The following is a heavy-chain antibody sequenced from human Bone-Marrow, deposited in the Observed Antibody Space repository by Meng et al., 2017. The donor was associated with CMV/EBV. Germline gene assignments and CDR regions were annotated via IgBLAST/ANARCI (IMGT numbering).Heavy chain of an antibody. CDR1: GGSISSSSYY. Sequence: SETLSLTCTVSGGSISSSSYYWGWIRQPPGKGLEWIGSIYYSGSTYYNPSLKSRVTRSVDTSKNQCSLKLSSVTAADTAVYYCARDITPPTYRGIVGAIEGFDPWGQGTLVTVSS. J-gene: IGHJ5*02. D-gene: IGHD1-26*01. CDR3: ARDITPPTYRGIVGAIEGFDP. V-gene: IGHV4-39*07. CDR2: IYYSGST.